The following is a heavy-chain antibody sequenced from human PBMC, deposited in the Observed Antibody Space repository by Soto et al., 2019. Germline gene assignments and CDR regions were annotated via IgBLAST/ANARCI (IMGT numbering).Heavy chain of an antibody. D-gene: IGHD1-1*01. CDR1: GDTFSSFA. Sequence: QGQLVQSGAEVKKPGSSVKVSCKASGDTFSSFAISWVRQAPGQGLEWMGGIIPIFRTPRYAQKFQGRVTITADEFTSTAYMELSSLTSEDTAVYYCARDKDREQLGGNYYSALDVWGQGTTVIVSS. CDR3: ARDKDREQLGGNYYSALDV. J-gene: IGHJ6*02. V-gene: IGHV1-69*12. CDR2: IIPIFRTP.